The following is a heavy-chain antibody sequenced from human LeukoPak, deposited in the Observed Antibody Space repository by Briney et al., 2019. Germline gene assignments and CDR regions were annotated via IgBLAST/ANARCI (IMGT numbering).Heavy chain of an antibody. CDR1: GFTFSSYA. V-gene: IGHV3-7*03. D-gene: IGHD2-21*01. CDR3: ARDSKVWRY. J-gene: IGHJ4*02. Sequence: PGGSLRLSCAASGFTFSSYAMSWVRQAPGKGLEWVANIKQDGSEKYYVDSVKGRFTISRDNAKNSLYLQMNSLRAEDTAVYYCARDSKVWRYWGQGTLVTVSS. CDR2: IKQDGSEK.